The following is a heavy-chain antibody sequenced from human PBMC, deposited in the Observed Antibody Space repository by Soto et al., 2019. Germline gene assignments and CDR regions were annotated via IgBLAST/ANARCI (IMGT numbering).Heavy chain of an antibody. Sequence: QVQLVESGGGVVQPGRSLRLSCAASGFTFSSYAMHWVRQAPGKGLEWVAVKSYDGSNKYYADSVKGRFTISRDNSKNTLYLQMNSLRAEDTAVYYCAREYGDFSVDYYYGMDVWGQGTTVTVSS. CDR3: AREYGDFSVDYYYGMDV. V-gene: IGHV3-30-3*01. CDR2: KSYDGSNK. D-gene: IGHD4-17*01. J-gene: IGHJ6*02. CDR1: GFTFSSYA.